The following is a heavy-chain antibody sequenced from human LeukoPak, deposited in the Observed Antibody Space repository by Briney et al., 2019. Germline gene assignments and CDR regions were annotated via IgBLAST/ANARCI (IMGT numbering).Heavy chain of an antibody. V-gene: IGHV4-4*07. Sequence: PSEALSLTCTVSGGSLSSYYWNWIRQPAGKGLEWIGRIYTSGSTNYNPSLKSRVTMSVDTSKNQFSLKLSSVTAADTAVYYCAREVKGCSGGSCRHNWFDPWGQGTLVTVSS. D-gene: IGHD2-15*01. CDR2: IYTSGST. J-gene: IGHJ5*02. CDR1: GGSLSSYY. CDR3: AREVKGCSGGSCRHNWFDP.